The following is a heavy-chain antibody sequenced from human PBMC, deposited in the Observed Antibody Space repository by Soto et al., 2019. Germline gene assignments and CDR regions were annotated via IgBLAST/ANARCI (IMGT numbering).Heavy chain of an antibody. D-gene: IGHD3-22*01. CDR1: GFIFSSYG. CDR2: IWYDGSKK. Sequence: QVQLVESGGGVVQPGRSLRLSCAASGFIFSSYGMHWVRQAPGKGLEWVAVIWYDGSKKYYADSVKGRFTISRDNSKNTMYLQMNSLRAEDTAVYYCARDRDYFDTSSYYYYFDYWGQGTLVTVSS. J-gene: IGHJ4*02. CDR3: ARDRDYFDTSSYYYYFDY. V-gene: IGHV3-33*01.